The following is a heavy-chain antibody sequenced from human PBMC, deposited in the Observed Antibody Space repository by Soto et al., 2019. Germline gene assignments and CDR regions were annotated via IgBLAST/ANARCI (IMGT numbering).Heavy chain of an antibody. Sequence: QVQLVQSGAEMKKPGSSVNVSCKASGGNFNSYSLSWVRQAPGQGLEWMGRIIPIVSVTNYAQKFQGRVTITADKSTSTAYMELSSLTSEDTAIYYCATRAPAGDRDVYKNGDYWGQGTLVTVSS. V-gene: IGHV1-69*02. CDR2: IIPIVSVT. CDR3: ATRAPAGDRDVYKNGDY. J-gene: IGHJ4*02. D-gene: IGHD3-16*01. CDR1: GGNFNSYS.